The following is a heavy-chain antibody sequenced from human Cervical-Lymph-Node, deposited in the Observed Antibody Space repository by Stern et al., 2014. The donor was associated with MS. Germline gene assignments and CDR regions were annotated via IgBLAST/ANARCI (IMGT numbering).Heavy chain of an antibody. CDR2: IWFDGSHQ. Sequence: VQLVESGGGVVQPGRSLRLSCEASGFIFSRYGMHWVRQAPGKGLEWVAHIWFDGSHQNYEGSVKGRFTISRDNSKNTLFLQMNSLSAEDTAVYYCARDRSGWSPFDYWGQGTLVTVSS. D-gene: IGHD6-19*01. CDR1: GFIFSRYG. J-gene: IGHJ4*02. CDR3: ARDRSGWSPFDY. V-gene: IGHV3-33*01.